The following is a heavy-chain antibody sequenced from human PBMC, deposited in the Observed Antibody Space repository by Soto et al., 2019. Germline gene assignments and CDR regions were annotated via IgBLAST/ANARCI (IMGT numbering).Heavy chain of an antibody. CDR3: AKAGGEY. Sequence: EVQLVESGGGLVQPGRSLRLSCAASGFTFDDYAMHWVRQAPGQGLEWVSGISWNSGSIGYADSVKGRFTISRDNAKNSLYLQTNRLSAEDTALYYCAKAGGEYWGQGTLVTFSS. CDR2: ISWNSGSI. CDR1: GFTFDDYA. J-gene: IGHJ4*02. V-gene: IGHV3-9*01. D-gene: IGHD3-10*01.